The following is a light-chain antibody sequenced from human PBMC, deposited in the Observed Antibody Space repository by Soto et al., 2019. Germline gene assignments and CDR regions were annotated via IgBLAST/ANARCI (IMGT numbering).Light chain of an antibody. CDR1: SSDVGSYNL. CDR2: EGS. Sequence: QSALTQPASGSGSPGQSITISCTGTSSDVGSYNLVSWYQQHPGKAPKLMIYEGSKRPSGVSNRFSGSKSGNTASLTISGLQAEDEADYYCCSYARGSTYVFGTGTKVTVL. V-gene: IGLV2-23*01. CDR3: CSYARGSTYV. J-gene: IGLJ1*01.